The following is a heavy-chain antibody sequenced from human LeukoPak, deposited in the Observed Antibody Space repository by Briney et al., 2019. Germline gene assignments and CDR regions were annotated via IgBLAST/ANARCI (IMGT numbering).Heavy chain of an antibody. Sequence: VRXXPXKGLEWVAVISKDGSSKYYADSEQGRFTISRDNSKNTLYLQMNSLRAEDTAVYYCATGEPKSYWGQGTLVTVSS. CDR2: ISKDGSSK. J-gene: IGHJ4*02. V-gene: IGHV3-30-3*01. CDR3: ATGEPKSY. D-gene: IGHD1-14*01.